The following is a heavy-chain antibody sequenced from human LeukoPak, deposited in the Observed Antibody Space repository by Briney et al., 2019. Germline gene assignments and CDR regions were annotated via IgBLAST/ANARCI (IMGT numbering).Heavy chain of an antibody. Sequence: SETLSLTCTVSGGSISSGGYYWSWIRQHPGKGLEWIGYIYYSGSTYYNPSLKSRVTISVDTSKNQFSLKLSSVTAADTAVYYCARGEAYYYDSSGSEFLDYWGQGTLVTVSS. CDR1: GGSISSGGYY. J-gene: IGHJ4*02. CDR3: ARGEAYYYDSSGSEFLDY. CDR2: IYYSGST. V-gene: IGHV4-31*03. D-gene: IGHD3-22*01.